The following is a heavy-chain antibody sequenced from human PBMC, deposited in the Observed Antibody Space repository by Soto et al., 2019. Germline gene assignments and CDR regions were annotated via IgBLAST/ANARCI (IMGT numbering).Heavy chain of an antibody. Sequence: GGSLRLSCAASGFTFSSYGMHWVRQAPGKGLERVAVIWYDGSNKYYAETVKGRFTIYRDNSKNTLYLQMNSLRAEDTAVYYCATEISGFAFDIWGQGTMVTVSS. V-gene: IGHV3-33*01. CDR1: GFTFSSYG. CDR2: IWYDGSNK. J-gene: IGHJ3*02. CDR3: ATEISGFAFDI. D-gene: IGHD2-15*01.